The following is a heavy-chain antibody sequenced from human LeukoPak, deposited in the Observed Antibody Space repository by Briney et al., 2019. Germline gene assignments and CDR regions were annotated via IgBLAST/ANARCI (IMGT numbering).Heavy chain of an antibody. V-gene: IGHV3-23*01. J-gene: IGHJ6*03. CDR3: ARDPYSGNYGNYYYYYMDV. CDR2: FSNRGDST. Sequence: PGGSLRLSCAASGFSVTTCARGGVRQPQGRGRGGVSFFSNRGDSTHYADSVKGRFTISRDNAKNSLYLQMNSLGPEDTAVYYCARDPYSGNYGNYYYYYMDVWGKGTTVTISS. CDR1: GFSVTTCA. D-gene: IGHD1-26*01.